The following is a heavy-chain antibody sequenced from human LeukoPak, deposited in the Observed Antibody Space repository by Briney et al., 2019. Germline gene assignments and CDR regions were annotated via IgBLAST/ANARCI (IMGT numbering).Heavy chain of an antibody. J-gene: IGHJ5*01. D-gene: IGHD2-21*01. CDR1: GFSFGNYA. Sequence: GGSLRLSCVASGFSFGNYAMSWVRQAPGKGLQWVSQISGTGGATWYAGFARDRFTISRDNSKKTLYLQVSGLRVEDTAMYYCVKDPRDTYGTNWFVSWGQGTLLIVSS. CDR2: ISGTGGAT. CDR3: VKDPRDTYGTNWFVS. V-gene: IGHV3-23*01.